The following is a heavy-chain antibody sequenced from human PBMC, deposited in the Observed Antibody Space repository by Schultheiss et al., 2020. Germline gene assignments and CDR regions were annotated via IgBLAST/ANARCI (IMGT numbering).Heavy chain of an antibody. CDR2: IYYSGST. CDR1: GGSISSGGYY. Sequence: SETLSLTCTVSGGSISSGGYYWSWIRQHPGKGLEWIGYIYYSGSTYYNPSLKSRVTISVDTSKNQFSLKLSSVTAADTAVYYCARAVPSPPFWVDYGMDVWGQGTTVTVSS. J-gene: IGHJ6*02. CDR3: ARAVPSPPFWVDYGMDV. D-gene: IGHD3-16*01. V-gene: IGHV4-31*03.